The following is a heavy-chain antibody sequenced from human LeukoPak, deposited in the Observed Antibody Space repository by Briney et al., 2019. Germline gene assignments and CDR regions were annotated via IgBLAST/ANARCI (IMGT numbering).Heavy chain of an antibody. J-gene: IGHJ5*02. CDR3: ARDLTAQNWFDP. Sequence: SETLSLTCTVSGGSISNSYWSWIRQSPGKGLEWIGYIYKSGSTNYNLSLKSRVTISVGTSKNQFSLKLSSVTAADTAVYYCARDLTAQNWFDPWGQGTLVTVSS. CDR1: GGSISNSY. CDR2: IYKSGST. V-gene: IGHV4-59*01.